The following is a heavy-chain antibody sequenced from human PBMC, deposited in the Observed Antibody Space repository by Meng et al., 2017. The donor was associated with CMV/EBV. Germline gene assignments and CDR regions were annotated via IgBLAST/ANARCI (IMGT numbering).Heavy chain of an antibody. Sequence: SETLSLTCTVSGGSVSSGSYYWSWIRQPPGRGLEWIGYIYYSGSTNYNPSLKSRITISVDTSKNQFSLKLSSVTAADTAVYYCARGGLFLSGYYPYDYYGMDVWGQGTTVTVSS. D-gene: IGHD3-3*01. CDR1: GGSVSSGSYY. CDR2: IYYSGST. CDR3: ARGGLFLSGYYPYDYYGMDV. J-gene: IGHJ6*02. V-gene: IGHV4-61*01.